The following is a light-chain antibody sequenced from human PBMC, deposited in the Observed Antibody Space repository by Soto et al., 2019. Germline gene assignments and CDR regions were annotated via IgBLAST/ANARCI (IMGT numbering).Light chain of an antibody. J-gene: IGLJ2*01. V-gene: IGLV2-8*01. CDR3: SSYAGSNSVV. CDR2: DVS. CDR1: SSDVGGYNY. Sequence: QSVLTQPPSASGSPGQSVTISCTGTSSDVGGYNYVSWYQQHPGKAPKLIIYDVSKRPSGVPDRFSGSKSGHTASLTVAGLQAEDEADYYCSSYAGSNSVVFGGGTKLTVL.